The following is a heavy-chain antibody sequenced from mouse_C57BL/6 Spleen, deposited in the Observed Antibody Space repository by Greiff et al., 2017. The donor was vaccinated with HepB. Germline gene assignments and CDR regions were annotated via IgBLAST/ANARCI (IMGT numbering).Heavy chain of an antibody. CDR1: GYSFTDYN. D-gene: IGHD1-1*01. CDR2: INPNYGTT. J-gene: IGHJ1*03. Sequence: EVQLQQSGPELVKPGASVKISCTASGYSFTDYNMHWVKQSNGKSLEWIGVINPNYGTTSYNQTFKGKATLTVDQSSSTAYMQLNSLTSEDSAVYDWARSHLDYGSSYGDVEVWGTGTTVTVSS. V-gene: IGHV1-39*01. CDR3: ARSHLDYGSSYGDVEV.